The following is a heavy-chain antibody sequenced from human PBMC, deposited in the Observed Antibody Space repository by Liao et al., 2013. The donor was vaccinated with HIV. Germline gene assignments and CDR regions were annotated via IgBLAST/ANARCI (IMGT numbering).Heavy chain of an antibody. D-gene: IGHD3-9*01. CDR2: IYYSGST. Sequence: QLQLQESGPGLVKPSETLSLTCTVSGGSISSSSYYWGWIRQPPGKGLEWIGSIYYSGSTYYNPSLKSRVTISVDTSKNQFSLKLSSVTAADTAVYYCARGEALRYFDWLLPTYYFDYWGQGTLVTVSS. V-gene: IGHV4-39*07. CDR1: GGSISSSSYY. CDR3: ARGEALRYFDWLLPTYYFDY. J-gene: IGHJ4*02.